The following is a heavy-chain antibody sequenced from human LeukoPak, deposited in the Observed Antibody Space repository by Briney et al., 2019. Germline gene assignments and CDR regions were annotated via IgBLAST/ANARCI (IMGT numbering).Heavy chain of an antibody. J-gene: IGHJ6*03. D-gene: IGHD5-12*01. CDR2: ISSGGTHI. CDR1: GFSFNNYN. Sequence: KPGGSLRLSCTASGFSFNNYNMNWVRQAPGKGLEWLASISSGGTHIYHADSVWGRFTVSRDNAKNSLYLQMTSLRPEDTAVYYCARDGDYDYDYYYYNYMDLWGKGTTVLVSS. CDR3: ARDGDYDYDYYYYNYMDL. V-gene: IGHV3-21*06.